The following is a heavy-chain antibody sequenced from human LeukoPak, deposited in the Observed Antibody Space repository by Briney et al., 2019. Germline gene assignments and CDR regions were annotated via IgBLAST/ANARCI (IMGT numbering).Heavy chain of an antibody. V-gene: IGHV4-61*02. CDR1: SGSISSGTYY. J-gene: IGHJ3*02. CDR2: IYSSGST. Sequence: SETLSLTCTVSSGSISSGTYYWSWIRQPAGKGLEWIGRIYSSGSTNYNPSLKSRVTISVDTSKNQFSLKLSSVTAADTAVYYCARGRRKGGATRSYAFDIWGQGTMVTVSS. CDR3: ARGRRKGGATRSYAFDI. D-gene: IGHD1-26*01.